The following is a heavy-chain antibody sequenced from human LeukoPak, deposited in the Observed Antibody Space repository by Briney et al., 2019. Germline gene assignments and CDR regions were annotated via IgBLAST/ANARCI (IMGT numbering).Heavy chain of an antibody. D-gene: IGHD4-17*01. CDR2: IKSKTDGGTT. V-gene: IGHV3-15*01. CDR1: GFTFNNAW. J-gene: IGHJ4*02. Sequence: GGSLRLSCAASGFTFNNAWMSWVRQAPGKGLEWVGRIKSKTDGGTTDYAAPVRGRFTISRDDSKNTLYLQMNSLKTEDTAFYYCTTGPPTVTMRVWGYFDYWGQGTLVTVSS. CDR3: TTGPPTVTMRVWGYFDY.